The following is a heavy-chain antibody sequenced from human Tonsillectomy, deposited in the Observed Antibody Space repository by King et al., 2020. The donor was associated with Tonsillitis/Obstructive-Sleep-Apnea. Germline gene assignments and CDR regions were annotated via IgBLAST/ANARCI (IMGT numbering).Heavy chain of an antibody. CDR3: ARGGGVFWGGPVNWFDP. Sequence: QLVQSGSELKKPGASVKVSCKASGYTFTRFAMNWVRQAPGQGLEWMGWINTNTGNPTYAQGFTGRFVFSLDTSISTTYLQISSLKAEDTAVYYCARGGGVFWGGPVNWFDPWGQGPLAPVSS. CDR1: GYTFTRFA. V-gene: IGHV7-4-1*02. D-gene: IGHD3-3*01. J-gene: IGHJ5*02. CDR2: INTNTGNP.